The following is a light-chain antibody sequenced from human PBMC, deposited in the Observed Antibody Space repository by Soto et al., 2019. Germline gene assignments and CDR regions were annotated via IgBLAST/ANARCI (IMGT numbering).Light chain of an antibody. CDR2: GAS. J-gene: IGKJ1*01. V-gene: IGKV3-20*01. CDR3: QQYGSSGT. Sequence: IVMTQSPATLSVSPWERATLSCRASQSVSNNYLAWYQQKPGQAPRLLIYGASNRATGIPDRFSGSGSGTDFTLTISRLEPEDFAVYYCQQYGSSGTFGQGTKVDI. CDR1: QSVSNNY.